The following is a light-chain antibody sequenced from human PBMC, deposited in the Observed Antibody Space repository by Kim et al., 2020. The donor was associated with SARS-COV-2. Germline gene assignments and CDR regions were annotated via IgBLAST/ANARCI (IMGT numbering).Light chain of an antibody. CDR1: QSISSS. V-gene: IGKV1-39*01. CDR3: QQSYSIPIT. J-gene: IGKJ5*01. CDR2: AAS. Sequence: DIQMTQSPSSLSASVGDRVTITCRASQSISSSLNWYQQKPGKAPKLLIYAASSLQSGVPLRFSGSVSGTDFPLTISSLQPEDFATYYCQQSYSIPITFGQGTRLEIK.